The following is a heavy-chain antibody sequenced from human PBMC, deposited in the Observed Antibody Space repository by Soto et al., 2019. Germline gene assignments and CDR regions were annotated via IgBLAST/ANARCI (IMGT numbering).Heavy chain of an antibody. CDR1: GYTFTSYG. V-gene: IGHV1-18*04. D-gene: IGHD6-6*01. CDR3: ARDLTRQLVFSYYYYYGMDV. Sequence: GASVKVSCKASGYTFTSYGISWVRQAPGQGLEWMGWISAYNGNTNYAQKLQGRVTMTTDTPTSTAYMELRSLRSDDTAVYYCARDLTRQLVFSYYYYYGMDVWGQGTTVTVSS. J-gene: IGHJ6*02. CDR2: ISAYNGNT.